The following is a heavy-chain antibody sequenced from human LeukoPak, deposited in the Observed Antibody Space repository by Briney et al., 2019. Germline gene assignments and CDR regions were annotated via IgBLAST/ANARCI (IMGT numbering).Heavy chain of an antibody. Sequence: SQTLSLTCGISGDSVSSNRVTWNWIRQSPSRGLEWLGRTYYRSKWNNDCEVSVKGRITINPDTSKNQFSLQLNSVTPEDTAVYFCARAIDGTFDYWGQGTLVTVSS. J-gene: IGHJ4*02. CDR3: ARAIDGTFDY. CDR2: TYYRSKWNN. V-gene: IGHV6-1*01. D-gene: IGHD1-1*01. CDR1: GDSVSSNRVT.